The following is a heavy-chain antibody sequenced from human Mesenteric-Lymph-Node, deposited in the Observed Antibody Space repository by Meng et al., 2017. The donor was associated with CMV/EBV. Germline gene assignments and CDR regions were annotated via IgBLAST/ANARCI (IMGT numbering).Heavy chain of an antibody. D-gene: IGHD3-22*01. V-gene: IGHV4-39*01. CDR1: YNSISNSTNC. CDR2: VHHSGTT. J-gene: IGHJ4*02. CDR3: ARRGNYDSDYSEY. Sequence: QSQVQDSGPGVGHRSEVLLPSCTASYNSISNSTNCWTWIRWPPGKGLEWIGSVHHSGTTYHNPSLKGRLTISVGTTANLFSLRLTTVAAADTATYDCARRGNYDSDYSEYWGQGTLVTVSS.